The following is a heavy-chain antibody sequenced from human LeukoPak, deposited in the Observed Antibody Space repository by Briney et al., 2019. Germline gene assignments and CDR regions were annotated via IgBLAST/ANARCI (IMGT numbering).Heavy chain of an antibody. CDR2: IYPGDSDT. CDR3: ARTHSTSWYNLDY. Sequence: GGSLKISCEGSGYRFCSYWISWVRRMPGKGLEWIGIIYPGDSDTRYSPSFQGQVTISADKSISTAYLQWSSLKSSDSAIYYCARTHSTSWYNLDYWGQGTLVTISS. D-gene: IGHD6-13*01. V-gene: IGHV5-51*01. J-gene: IGHJ4*02. CDR1: GYRFCSYW.